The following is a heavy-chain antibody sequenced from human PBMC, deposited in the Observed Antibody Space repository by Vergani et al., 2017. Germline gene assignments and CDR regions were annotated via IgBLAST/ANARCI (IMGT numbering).Heavy chain of an antibody. CDR3: ARWYGRGLYYFDY. CDR1: GGSISSYY. CDR2: IYYSGST. Sequence: QVQLQESGPGLVKPSETLSLTCTVSGGSISSYYWSWIRQPPGKGLEWIGYIYYSGSTNYNPSLKSQVTISVDTSKNQFSLKLSSVTAADTAVYYCARWYGRGLYYFDYWGQGTLVTVSS. V-gene: IGHV4-59*01. D-gene: IGHD6-13*01. J-gene: IGHJ4*02.